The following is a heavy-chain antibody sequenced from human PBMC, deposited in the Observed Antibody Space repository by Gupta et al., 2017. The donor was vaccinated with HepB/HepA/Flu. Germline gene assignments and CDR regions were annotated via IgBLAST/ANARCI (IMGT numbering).Heavy chain of an antibody. V-gene: IGHV4-39*01. CDR1: GGSISSSGNY. D-gene: IGHD3-16*01. J-gene: IGHJ2*01. Sequence: QLQLQESGPGLVKPSETLSLTCNVSGGSISSSGNYWAWIRQPPGKGLEYIGSIYYTGSTFSDPSLKSRVTISVDTSKNHFSLNLSSVTASDTAVYFCARALGGWNWFLDLWGRGTLVTVSS. CDR3: ARALGGWNWFLDL. CDR2: IYYTGST.